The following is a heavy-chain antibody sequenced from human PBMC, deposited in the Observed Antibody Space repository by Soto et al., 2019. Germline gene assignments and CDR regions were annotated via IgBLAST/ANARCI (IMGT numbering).Heavy chain of an antibody. D-gene: IGHD1-26*01. CDR1: GFTFSSYG. Sequence: QVQLVESGGGVVQPGRSLRLSCVVSGFTFSSYGIHWVRQAPGKGLEWVAVISYDGSNKYYADSVKGRFTISRDNSKNPLYLQMNSLRAEDTAVYYCAKDLGWELHQPFDYWGQGTLVTVSS. V-gene: IGHV3-30*18. CDR3: AKDLGWELHQPFDY. CDR2: ISYDGSNK. J-gene: IGHJ4*02.